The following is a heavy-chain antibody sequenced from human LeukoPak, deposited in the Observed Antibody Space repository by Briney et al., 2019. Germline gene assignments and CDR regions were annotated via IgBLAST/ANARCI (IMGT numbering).Heavy chain of an antibody. CDR3: ARVGSWYSGVYFDY. CDR1: GGSISSSNW. Sequence: SSGTQSLTCAVSGGSISSSNWWSWVRQPPGKGLEWIGEIYHSGSTNYNPSLKSRVTISVDKSKNQFSLKLSSVTAADTAVYYCARVGSWYSGVYFDYWGQGTLVTVSS. V-gene: IGHV4-4*02. D-gene: IGHD1-26*01. CDR2: IYHSGST. J-gene: IGHJ4*02.